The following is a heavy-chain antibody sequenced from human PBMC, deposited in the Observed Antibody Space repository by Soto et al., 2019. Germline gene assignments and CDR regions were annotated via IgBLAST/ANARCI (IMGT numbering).Heavy chain of an antibody. D-gene: IGHD5-12*01. Sequence: GGSLRLSCAASGFTFSSYGMHWVRQAPGKGLEWVAVISYDGSNKYYADSVKGRFTISRDNSKNTLYLQMNSLRAEDTAVYYCAKDRAREVRGSTRGYYYYGMDVWGQGTTVTVSS. V-gene: IGHV3-30*18. CDR3: AKDRAREVRGSTRGYYYYGMDV. J-gene: IGHJ6*02. CDR1: GFTFSSYG. CDR2: ISYDGSNK.